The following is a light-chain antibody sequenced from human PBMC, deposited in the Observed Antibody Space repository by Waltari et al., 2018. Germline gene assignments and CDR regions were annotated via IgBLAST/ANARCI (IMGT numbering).Light chain of an antibody. V-gene: IGKV3-15*01. CDR2: DAS. Sequence: ERVMTQSPATLSVSPGETATLSCRASQSASTNSAWYQQKAGQAPRLLIYDASIRATGVPASFSGSGAGTEFTLTITGLQSEDFAVYYCQQYNNWLYTFGQGTKLEIK. CDR3: QQYNNWLYT. J-gene: IGKJ2*01. CDR1: QSASTN.